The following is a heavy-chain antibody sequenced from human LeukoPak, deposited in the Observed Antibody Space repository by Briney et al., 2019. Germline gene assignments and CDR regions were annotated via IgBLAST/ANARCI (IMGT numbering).Heavy chain of an antibody. CDR2: TDSSGST. D-gene: IGHD4-17*01. Sequence: SETLSLTCTVSGGSVSSGPYYWSWIRQPPGKGLEWMGYTDSSGSTTYNPSLKSRVTISVDTSKNQFSLRLSSVTAADTAVYYCARANPTVTYYYGIDVWGQGTTVTVSS. J-gene: IGHJ6*02. CDR3: ARANPTVTYYYGIDV. V-gene: IGHV4-61*01. CDR1: GGSVSSGPYY.